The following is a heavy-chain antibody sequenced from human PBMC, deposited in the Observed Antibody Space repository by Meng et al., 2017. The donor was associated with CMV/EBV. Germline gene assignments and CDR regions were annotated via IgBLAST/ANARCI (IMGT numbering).Heavy chain of an antibody. D-gene: IGHD6-6*01. Sequence: GGSLRLSCVVSGLTVSSTYMSWVRQAPGKGLEWVSVIYSGGTSYHADSVKGRFTISRDNAKNSLYLQMNSLRAEDTAVYYCARGAAARPIDYWGQGTLVTVSS. CDR2: IYSGGTS. V-gene: IGHV3-53*01. CDR1: GLTVSSTY. J-gene: IGHJ4*02. CDR3: ARGAAARPIDY.